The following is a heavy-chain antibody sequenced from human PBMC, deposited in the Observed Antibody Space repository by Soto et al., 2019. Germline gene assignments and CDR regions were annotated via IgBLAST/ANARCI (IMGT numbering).Heavy chain of an antibody. CDR2: INHSGST. Sequence: SETLSLTCAVYGGSFSGYYWSWIRQPPGKGLEWIGEINHSGSTNYNPSLKSRVTISVDTSKNQFSLKLSSVTAADTAVYYCARGPGRGRYYYGSGSYKFADMDVWGKGTTVTVSS. CDR1: GGSFSGYY. D-gene: IGHD3-10*01. V-gene: IGHV4-34*01. CDR3: ARGPGRGRYYYGSGSYKFADMDV. J-gene: IGHJ6*03.